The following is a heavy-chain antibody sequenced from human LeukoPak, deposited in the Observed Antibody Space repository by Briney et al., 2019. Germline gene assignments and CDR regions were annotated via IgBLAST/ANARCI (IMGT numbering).Heavy chain of an antibody. Sequence: NPSETLSLTCTVSGGSISSSSYYWGWIRQPPGKGLEWIGYIYYSGSTNYTPSLKSRVTISVDTSKNQFSLKVSSVTAADTAVYYCASRAFKAKNTNIAATNRWGQGTLVTVSS. CDR2: IYYSGST. CDR1: GGSISSSSYY. V-gene: IGHV4-61*05. J-gene: IGHJ4*02. D-gene: IGHD5-12*01. CDR3: ASRAFKAKNTNIAATNR.